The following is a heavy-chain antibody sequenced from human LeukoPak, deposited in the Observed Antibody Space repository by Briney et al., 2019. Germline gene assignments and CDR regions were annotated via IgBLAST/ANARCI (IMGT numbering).Heavy chain of an antibody. CDR2: ISGSGGST. Sequence: GGSLRLSCAASGFSFTSYTMNWVRQAPGKGLEWVSAISGSGGSTYYADSVKGRFTISIDNSKNTLYLQMNSLRAEDTAVYYCAKVWFGELPDYFDYWGQGTLVTVSS. D-gene: IGHD3-10*01. CDR3: AKVWFGELPDYFDY. V-gene: IGHV3-23*01. J-gene: IGHJ4*02. CDR1: GFSFTSYT.